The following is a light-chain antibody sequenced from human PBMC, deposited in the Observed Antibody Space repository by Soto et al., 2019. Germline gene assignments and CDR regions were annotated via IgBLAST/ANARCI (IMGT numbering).Light chain of an antibody. Sequence: EIVVTHSPGTLSLSPGERSTLPCRASQSVSSSYLAWYQRKHGQAPRLXIYGASSRATGIRDRFSGSGSGTDFSLTISRLEPEDFAVYYCQQYGSSPVTFGQGTKVDIK. V-gene: IGKV3-20*01. CDR3: QQYGSSPVT. CDR2: GAS. CDR1: QSVSSSY. J-gene: IGKJ1*01.